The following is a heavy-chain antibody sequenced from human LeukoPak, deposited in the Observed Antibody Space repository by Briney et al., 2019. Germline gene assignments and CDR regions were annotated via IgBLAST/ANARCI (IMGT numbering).Heavy chain of an antibody. D-gene: IGHD6-19*01. CDR1: GGSISSYY. J-gene: IGHJ4*02. CDR2: IYYSGST. CDR3: ARLAVAGLFDY. V-gene: IGHV4-59*08. Sequence: SETLSLTCTASGGSISSYYWSWIRQPPGKGLEWIGYIYYSGSTNYNPSLKSRVTISVDTSKNQFSLKLSSVTAADTAVYYCARLAVAGLFDYWGQGTLVTVSS.